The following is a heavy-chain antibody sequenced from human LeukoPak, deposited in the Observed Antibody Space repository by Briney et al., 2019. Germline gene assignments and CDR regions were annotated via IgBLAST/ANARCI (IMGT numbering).Heavy chain of an antibody. CDR1: GGSISSTTYY. Sequence: PSETLSLTCTVSGGSISSTTYYWGWIRQPPGKGLEWIGSIHYSGSAYNNPSLKSRVAISVDTSKNQFSLNLSSLTAADTAVYYCARDRSGDYGDNWFDPWGQGTLVTVSS. V-gene: IGHV4-39*02. J-gene: IGHJ5*02. D-gene: IGHD4-17*01. CDR2: IHYSGSA. CDR3: ARDRSGDYGDNWFDP.